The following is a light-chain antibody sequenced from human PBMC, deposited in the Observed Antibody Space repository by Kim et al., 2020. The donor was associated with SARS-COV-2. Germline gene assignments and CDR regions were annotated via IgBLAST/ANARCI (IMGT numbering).Light chain of an antibody. CDR1: QDISNY. CDR3: QHYYNSNPS. Sequence: SASVGDRVTITCRASQDISNYLVWLQQKPGKAPKSLVYAADILQSGVPSRFSGSGSGTDFTLTINNLQPEDFATYYCQHYYNSNPSFGQGTKLEI. J-gene: IGKJ2*03. CDR2: AAD. V-gene: IGKV1-16*01.